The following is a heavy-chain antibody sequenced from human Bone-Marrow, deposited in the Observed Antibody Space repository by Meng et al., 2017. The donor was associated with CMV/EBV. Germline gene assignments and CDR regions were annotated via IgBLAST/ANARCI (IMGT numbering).Heavy chain of an antibody. J-gene: IGHJ4*02. Sequence: SCAASGFTFSSYAMSWVRQAPGKGLEWVSAISGSGGSTYYADSVKGRFTISRDNSKNTLYLQMNSLRAEDTAVYYCAKDYYSGYDWDYWGQGTLVTVSS. CDR3: AKDYYSGYDWDY. CDR1: GFTFSSYA. D-gene: IGHD5-12*01. CDR2: ISGSGGST. V-gene: IGHV3-23*01.